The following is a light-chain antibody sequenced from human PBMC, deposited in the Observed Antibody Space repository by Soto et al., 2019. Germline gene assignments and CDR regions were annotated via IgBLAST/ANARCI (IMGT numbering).Light chain of an antibody. CDR1: QSISNN. CDR3: QQINDWPLI. Sequence: EIVLPQSPATLSVSPGERATLSCRASQSISNNLAWYQQQPGQAPRLLIYGASTRATGIPGRFSGSGSGTEFILTISSLQSEDFAVFYCQQINDWPLIFGGGTKVEMK. CDR2: GAS. J-gene: IGKJ4*01. V-gene: IGKV3-15*01.